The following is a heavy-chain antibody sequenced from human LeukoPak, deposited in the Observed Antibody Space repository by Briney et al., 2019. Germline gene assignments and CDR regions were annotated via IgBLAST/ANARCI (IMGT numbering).Heavy chain of an antibody. J-gene: IGHJ5*02. D-gene: IGHD2-15*01. CDR1: GFTFSSYS. CDR3: ARDSPSGGSCP. CDR2: ISSSSSYI. Sequence: GGSLRLSCAASGFTFSSYSMNWIRQAPGKGLEWVSSISSSSSYIYYADSVKGRFTISRDNAKNSLYLQMNSLRAEDTAVYYCARDSPSGGSCPWGQGTLVTVSS. V-gene: IGHV3-21*01.